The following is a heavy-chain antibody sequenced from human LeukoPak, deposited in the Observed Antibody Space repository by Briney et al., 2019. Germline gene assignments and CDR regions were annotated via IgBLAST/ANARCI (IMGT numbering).Heavy chain of an antibody. CDR2: ISAYDGNT. D-gene: IGHD3-22*01. CDR1: VYIFTSYG. CDR3: ARDLGYYDSGGYYDTFDI. Sequence: GASVKVSCKASVYIFTSYGVSWVRQAPGEGVEWMGWISAYDGNTNYAQKFQGRVTMTTDTSTNTAYMYLRSLRADDTAVYYCARDLGYYDSGGYYDTFDIWGQGTMVTVSS. V-gene: IGHV1-18*01. J-gene: IGHJ3*02.